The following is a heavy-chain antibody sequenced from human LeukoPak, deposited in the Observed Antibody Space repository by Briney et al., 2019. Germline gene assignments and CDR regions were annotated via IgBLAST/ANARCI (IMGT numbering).Heavy chain of an antibody. CDR2: ISGSGGST. Sequence: PGGTLRLSCAASGFTFSSYGMSWVRQAPGKGLEWVSAISGSGGSTYYADSVKGRFTISRDNSKNTLYLQMNSLRAEDTAVYYCAKGDTSMAIYNWFDPWGQGTLVTVSS. J-gene: IGHJ5*02. D-gene: IGHD5-18*01. V-gene: IGHV3-23*01. CDR1: GFTFSSYG. CDR3: AKGDTSMAIYNWFDP.